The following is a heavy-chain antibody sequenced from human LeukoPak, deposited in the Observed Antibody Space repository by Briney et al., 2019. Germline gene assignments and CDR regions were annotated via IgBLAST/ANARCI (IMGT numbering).Heavy chain of an antibody. J-gene: IGHJ4*02. CDR1: GSIFTSHW. CDR2: TYPGDFDS. Sequence: GDPLRFSGKGSGSIFTSHWIGGLGRRPGKALNGLGITYPGDFDSRYSPSFQGQVTISADKSISTAYLQWSSLKASDTAMYYCARGCSGGSCQRDFAYWGQGTLVTVSS. V-gene: IGHV5-51*01. D-gene: IGHD2-15*01. CDR3: ARGCSGGSCQRDFAY.